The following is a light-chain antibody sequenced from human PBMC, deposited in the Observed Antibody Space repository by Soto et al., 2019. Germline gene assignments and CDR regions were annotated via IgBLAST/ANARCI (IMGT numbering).Light chain of an antibody. CDR2: GAS. CDR1: QSVRSSY. Sequence: EIVLTQSPGTLSLSPGERATLSCRASQSVRSSYLGWYQQKPGQAHRLLIYGASTRATGIPDRFSGSWSGTNFTLTVSRLEPEDFAVYYCQQYVRSPMYTFGQGTKLEIK. J-gene: IGKJ2*01. V-gene: IGKV3-20*01. CDR3: QQYVRSPMYT.